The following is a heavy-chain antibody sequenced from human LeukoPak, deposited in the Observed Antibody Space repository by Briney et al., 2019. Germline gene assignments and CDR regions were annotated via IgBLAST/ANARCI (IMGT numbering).Heavy chain of an antibody. D-gene: IGHD3-10*01. V-gene: IGHV4-39*07. CDR2: ICYSGST. CDR1: GGSISSSSYY. J-gene: IGHJ3*02. Sequence: PSETLSLTCTVSGGSISSSSYYWGWIRQPPGKGLVWVGSICYSGSTYYNPSLKSRVTISVDTSKNQFSLKLSSVTAADTAVYYCARVISGYGSGTSAFDIWGQGTMVTASS. CDR3: ARVISGYGSGTSAFDI.